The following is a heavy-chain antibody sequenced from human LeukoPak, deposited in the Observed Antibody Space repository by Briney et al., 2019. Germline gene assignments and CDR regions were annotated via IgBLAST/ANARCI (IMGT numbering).Heavy chain of an antibody. D-gene: IGHD1-14*01. J-gene: IGHJ4*02. CDR3: AREGSYRDFDS. V-gene: IGHV4-59*01. CDR2: VYYSGST. CDR1: GGSISPYY. Sequence: SETLCLTCTVSGGSISPYYWSWIRQPPGKGLEWIGCVYYSGSTKYNPSLKSRLTISVDTSKNQFSLKVSSVTAADTAVYYCAREGSYRDFDSWGQGTLVTVSS.